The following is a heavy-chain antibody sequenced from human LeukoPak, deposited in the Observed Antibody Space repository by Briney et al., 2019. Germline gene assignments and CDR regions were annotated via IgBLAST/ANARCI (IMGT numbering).Heavy chain of an antibody. J-gene: IGHJ5*02. Sequence: SGTLSLTCTVSGYSISSDYFWGWIRQPPGKGLEWIGEIYHSGSTNYNPSLKSRVTISVDKSKNQFSLKLSSVTAADTAVYYCSRLPDPWGQGTLVTVSS. CDR2: IYHSGST. V-gene: IGHV4-38-2*02. CDR3: SRLPDP. CDR1: GYSISSDYF.